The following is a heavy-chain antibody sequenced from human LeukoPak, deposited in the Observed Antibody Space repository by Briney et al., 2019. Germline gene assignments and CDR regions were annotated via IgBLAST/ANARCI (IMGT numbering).Heavy chain of an antibody. CDR3: AAAVDFWSGYWLDY. CDR1: GFTFTSSA. CDR2: IVVGSGNT. D-gene: IGHD3-3*01. V-gene: IGHV1-58*02. J-gene: IGHJ4*02. Sequence: SVKVSCKASGFTFTSSAMQWVRQARGHRLEWIGWIVVGSGNTNYAQKFQERVTITRDMSTSTAYMELSSLRSEDTAVYYCAAAVDFWSGYWLDYWGQGTLLTVSS.